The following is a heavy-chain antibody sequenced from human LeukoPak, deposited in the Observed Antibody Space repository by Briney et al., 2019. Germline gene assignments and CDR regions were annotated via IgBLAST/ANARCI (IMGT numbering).Heavy chain of an antibody. CDR3: AKEGRYFDWPFTFDY. CDR2: VSGSGCST. Sequence: PGGSLRLSCAASGFTFSSYDMSWVRQAPGKGLEWVSAVSGSGCSTYYADSVKGRFTISRDNSKNTLYLQMNSLRAEDTAVYYCAKEGRYFDWPFTFDYWGQGTLVTVSS. CDR1: GFTFSSYD. D-gene: IGHD3-9*01. J-gene: IGHJ4*02. V-gene: IGHV3-23*01.